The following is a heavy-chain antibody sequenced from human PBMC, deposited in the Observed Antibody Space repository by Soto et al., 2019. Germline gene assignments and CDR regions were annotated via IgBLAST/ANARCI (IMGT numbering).Heavy chain of an antibody. V-gene: IGHV3-30-3*01. CDR1: GFTFSSYA. J-gene: IGHJ4*02. CDR2: ISYDGSNK. D-gene: IGHD3-22*01. Sequence: LRLSCAASGFTFSSYAMHWVRQAPGKGLEWVAVISYDGSNKYYADSVKGRFTISRDNSKNTLYLQMNSLRAEDTAVYYCARERSYYDSSGSYDYWGQGTLVTVSS. CDR3: ARERSYYDSSGSYDY.